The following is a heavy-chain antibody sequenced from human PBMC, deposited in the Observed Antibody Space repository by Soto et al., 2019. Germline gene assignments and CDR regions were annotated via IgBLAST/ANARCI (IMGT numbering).Heavy chain of an antibody. CDR3: ARGGGYGSDY. V-gene: IGHV3-7*05. D-gene: IGHD3-10*01. CDR2: INQDGSEK. CDR1: GLTFRSNW. J-gene: IGHJ4*02. Sequence: VQLVESGGGLVQPGGALRLSCAASGLTFRSNWMSWVRQAPGKGLEWVANINQDGSEKYYVDSVKGRFTISRDNAKNSLYLQMNSLRAEDTAVYYCARGGGYGSDYWGQGTLVTVSS.